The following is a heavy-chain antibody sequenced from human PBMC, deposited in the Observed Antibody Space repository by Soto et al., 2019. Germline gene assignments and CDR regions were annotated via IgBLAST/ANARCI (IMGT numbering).Heavy chain of an antibody. V-gene: IGHV1-69*06. Sequence: QVQLMQSGAEAKKPGSSVKVSCKTSGGNFNNFVFIWVRRAPGQGLEWMGGIIPIYGTVSYAQKFQGRVTLSADTSTKTVYMHLSSLRSEDTAVYYCAGGRVMATTDVWGQGTTITVSS. CDR3: AGGRVMATTDV. D-gene: IGHD2-21*01. CDR1: GGNFNNFV. CDR2: IIPIYGTV. J-gene: IGHJ6*02.